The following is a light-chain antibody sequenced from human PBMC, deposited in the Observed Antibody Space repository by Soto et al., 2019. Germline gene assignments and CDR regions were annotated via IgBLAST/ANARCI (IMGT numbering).Light chain of an antibody. CDR3: NSYTGSATPYV. J-gene: IGLJ1*01. CDR1: SSDVGGYNY. V-gene: IGLV2-14*03. CDR2: DVT. Sequence: QSALTQPASVSGSPGQSITISCTGTSSDVGGYNYVSWYQYHPDKAPKLVIYDVTNRPSGVSNRFSGSKAGNTASLTISGLQAEDEADYYCNSYTGSATPYVFGTGTKVTVL.